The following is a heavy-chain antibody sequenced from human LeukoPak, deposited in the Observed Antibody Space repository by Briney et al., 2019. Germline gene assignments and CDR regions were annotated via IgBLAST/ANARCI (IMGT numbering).Heavy chain of an antibody. V-gene: IGHV3-23*01. Sequence: PGGSLRLSCAASGFTFSSYAMSWVRQAPGKGLEAPGKGLEWVSTISASGHATYYPDSVRCRFTISRDNSKSTLHLQMDSLRAEDSALYDCAKWPEGATPKFHHWGQGTLVTVSS. CDR2: ISASGHAT. D-gene: IGHD1-26*01. CDR1: GFTFSSYA. J-gene: IGHJ4*02. CDR3: AKWPEGATPKFHH.